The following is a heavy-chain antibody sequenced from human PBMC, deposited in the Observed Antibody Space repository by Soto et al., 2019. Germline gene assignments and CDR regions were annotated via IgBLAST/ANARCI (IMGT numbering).Heavy chain of an antibody. Sequence: GGSLRLSCAGSGFRFSGSALHWVRQASRKGLEWVGRIRSKANNYATAYAASVKGRFTISRDDSKNTAYLQMNSLKIEDTAVYFCARDSYSNLWPWGQGTLVTVSS. V-gene: IGHV3-73*01. D-gene: IGHD4-4*01. CDR2: IRSKANNYAT. J-gene: IGHJ5*02. CDR3: ARDSYSNLWP. CDR1: GFRFSGSA.